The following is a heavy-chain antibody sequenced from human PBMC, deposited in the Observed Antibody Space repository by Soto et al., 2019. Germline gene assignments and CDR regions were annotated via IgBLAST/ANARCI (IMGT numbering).Heavy chain of an antibody. V-gene: IGHV3-30*18. CDR2: ISYDGSNK. Sequence: QVQLAESGGGVVQPGRSLRLSCAASGFTFSSYGMHWVRQAPGKGLEWVAVISYDGSNKYHADSVKGRFTISRDNSKNTLYLQMNSLRAEDTAVYYCAKDAYGVTWFDPWGQGTLVTVSS. D-gene: IGHD2-21*02. CDR3: AKDAYGVTWFDP. CDR1: GFTFSSYG. J-gene: IGHJ5*02.